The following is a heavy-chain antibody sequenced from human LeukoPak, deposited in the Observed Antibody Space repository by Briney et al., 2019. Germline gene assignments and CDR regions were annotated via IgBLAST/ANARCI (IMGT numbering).Heavy chain of an antibody. Sequence: GGSLRLSCAASGFTVSSNYMSWVRQAPGKGLEWVSVIYSGGSTYYADSVKGRFTISRDNAKNSLYLQMNSLRAEDTAVYYCARAPLLWFGEAILYYYYYMDVWGKGTTVTISS. CDR3: ARAPLLWFGEAILYYYYYMDV. V-gene: IGHV3-53*01. CDR1: GFTVSSNY. CDR2: IYSGGST. D-gene: IGHD3-10*01. J-gene: IGHJ6*03.